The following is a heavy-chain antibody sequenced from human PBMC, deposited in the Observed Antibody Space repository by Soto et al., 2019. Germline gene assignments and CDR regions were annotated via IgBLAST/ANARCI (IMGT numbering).Heavy chain of an antibody. CDR2: IDPSDSYT. CDR1: GYSFTSYW. Sequence: PGESLKISCKGSGYSFTSYWISWVRQMPGKGLEWMGRIDPSDSYTNYSPSFQGHVTISADKSISTAYLQWSSLKASDTAMYYCARLLFIAAAGRRGYYYYYGMDVWGQGTTVTVSS. CDR3: ARLLFIAAAGRRGYYYYYGMDV. V-gene: IGHV5-10-1*01. D-gene: IGHD6-13*01. J-gene: IGHJ6*02.